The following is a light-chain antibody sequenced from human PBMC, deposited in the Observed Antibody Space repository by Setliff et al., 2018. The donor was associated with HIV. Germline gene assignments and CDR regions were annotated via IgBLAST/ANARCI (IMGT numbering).Light chain of an antibody. CDR3: AAWDDSLNGPVG. CDR1: SSDVGGYNY. CDR2: DVS. J-gene: IGLJ2*01. V-gene: IGLV2-11*01. Sequence: QSVLAQPRSVSGSPGQSVTISCTGTSSDVGGYNYVSWYQQHTGKAPKLMIFDVSKRPSGVSNRFSGSKSGTSASLAISGLQSEDEADYYCAAWDDSLNGPVGFGGVTK.